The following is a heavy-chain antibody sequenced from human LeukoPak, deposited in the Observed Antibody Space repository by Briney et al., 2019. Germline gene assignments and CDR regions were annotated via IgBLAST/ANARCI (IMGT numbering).Heavy chain of an antibody. CDR2: INSDGSWT. CDR3: ARERSLGYSYGHDAFDI. D-gene: IGHD5-18*01. V-gene: IGHV3-74*01. J-gene: IGHJ3*02. Sequence: QPGGSLRLSCAASGSYWMHWVRQAPGKGLVWVSHINSDGSWTSYADSVKGRFTISRDNSKNTLYLQMNSLRAEDTAVYYCARERSLGYSYGHDAFDIWGQGTMVTVSS. CDR1: GSYW.